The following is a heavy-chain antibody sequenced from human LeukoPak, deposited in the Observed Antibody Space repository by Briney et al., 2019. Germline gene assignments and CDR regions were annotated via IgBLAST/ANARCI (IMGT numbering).Heavy chain of an antibody. D-gene: IGHD6-19*01. CDR3: ARAASGSGWYGGDY. CDR1: GYTFTSYG. J-gene: IGHJ4*02. Sequence: ASVKVSCKASGYTFTSYGISWVRQAPGQGLEWMGWISTYNGNTNYAQNLQGRVTMTTDTSTSTAYMELRSLRSNDTAVYFCARAASGSGWYGGDYWGQGTLVTVSS. V-gene: IGHV1-18*01. CDR2: ISTYNGNT.